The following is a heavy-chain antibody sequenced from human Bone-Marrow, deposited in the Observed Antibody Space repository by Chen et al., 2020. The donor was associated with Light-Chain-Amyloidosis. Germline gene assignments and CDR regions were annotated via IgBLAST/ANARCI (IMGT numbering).Heavy chain of an antibody. Sequence: QVQLQQWGAGLLKPSETLSPTCAAYGGSFSGYYWSWIRQPPGKGLEWIGEINHSGSTNYNPSLKSRVTISVDTSKNQFSLKLSSVTAADTAVYYCARGTHYDFWSGYYYYYMDVWGKGTTVTVSS. V-gene: IGHV4-34*01. CDR3: ARGTHYDFWSGYYYYYMDV. J-gene: IGHJ6*03. CDR1: GGSFSGYY. D-gene: IGHD3-3*01. CDR2: INHSGST.